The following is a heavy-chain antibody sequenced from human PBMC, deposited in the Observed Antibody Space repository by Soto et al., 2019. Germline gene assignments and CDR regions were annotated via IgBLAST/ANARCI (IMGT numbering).Heavy chain of an antibody. CDR2: ISYDARNK. CDR3: ANKDTLGVTKD. CDR1: GFSFSTYG. J-gene: IGHJ4*02. V-gene: IGHV3-30*18. Sequence: QVQLVESGGGVVQPGRSLRLSCAASGFSFSTYGMHWVRQAPGKGLEWVAVISYDARNKFYADSVKGRFTISRDNSKNTRYLQIDSLIPEDTALYYCANKDTLGVTKDWGQGTLVTVSS. D-gene: IGHD4-17*01.